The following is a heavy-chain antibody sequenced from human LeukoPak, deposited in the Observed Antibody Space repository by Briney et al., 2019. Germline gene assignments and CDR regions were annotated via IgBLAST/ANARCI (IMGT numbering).Heavy chain of an antibody. Sequence: SETLSLTCTVSRGSISPYYWSWIRQSPGKGLEWIGYIYYIGTTNYNPSLQSRVTMSVDTSTDQFTLNLASVTAADTAVYYCARGGFESCSAGSCLLGNYWGQGILVAVSS. CDR2: IYYIGTT. CDR3: ARGGFESCSAGSCLLGNY. V-gene: IGHV4-59*01. J-gene: IGHJ4*02. CDR1: RGSISPYY. D-gene: IGHD2-15*01.